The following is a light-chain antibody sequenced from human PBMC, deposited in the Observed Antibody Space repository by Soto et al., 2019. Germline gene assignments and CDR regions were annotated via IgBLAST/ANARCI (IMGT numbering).Light chain of an antibody. CDR1: QSVSSK. J-gene: IGKJ1*01. V-gene: IGKV3-15*01. CDR2: GAS. CDR3: QQYDDCPET. Sequence: IVGTQCPTTLSVSPGKRSALSCRASQSVSSKLAWYQQKPGQAPRVLICGASSRASGVPARFSGSGYGTEFTLTISSLQSEDFAAYYCQQYDDCPETFGQGTKVDIK.